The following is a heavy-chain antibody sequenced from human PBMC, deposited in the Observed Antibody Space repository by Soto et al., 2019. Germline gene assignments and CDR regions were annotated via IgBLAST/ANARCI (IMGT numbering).Heavy chain of an antibody. Sequence: ASVKVSCKASGYTFTGYYMHWVRQSPGQGLEWMGWINPNSGGTNYAQKFQGWVTMTRDTSISTAYMELSRLRSDDTAVYYCARAESVVVVAAEYYFDYWGQGTLVTVSS. CDR3: ARAESVVVVAAEYYFDY. CDR2: INPNSGGT. D-gene: IGHD2-15*01. CDR1: GYTFTGYY. V-gene: IGHV1-2*04. J-gene: IGHJ4*02.